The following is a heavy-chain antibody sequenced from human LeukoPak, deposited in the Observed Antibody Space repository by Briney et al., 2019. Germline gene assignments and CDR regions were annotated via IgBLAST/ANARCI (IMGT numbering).Heavy chain of an antibody. CDR1: GFTFSSYG. CDR3: ARDRNRVGIYGSGSYLTDAFDI. CDR2: IWYDGSNK. V-gene: IGHV3-33*01. D-gene: IGHD3-10*01. Sequence: PGGSLRLSCAASGFTFSSYGMHWVRQAPGKGLEWVAVIWYDGSNKYYADSVKGRFTISRDNSKNTLYLQMNSLRAEDTAVYYCARDRNRVGIYGSGSYLTDAFDIWGQGAMVTVSS. J-gene: IGHJ3*02.